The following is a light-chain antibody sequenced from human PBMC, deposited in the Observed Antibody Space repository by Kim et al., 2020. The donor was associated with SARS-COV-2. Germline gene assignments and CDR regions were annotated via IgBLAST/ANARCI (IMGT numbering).Light chain of an antibody. Sequence: ASVGERITIPCRARQGIIEYLSWYQQRPGKVPTLLLYGASVLPSGAPSLFSRRGSGTVLTLTISRLRPEGVGTYYCQKYDSAPRTFGQGTKVDIK. CDR3: QKYDSAPRT. CDR1: QGIIEY. V-gene: IGKV1-27*01. CDR2: GAS. J-gene: IGKJ1*01.